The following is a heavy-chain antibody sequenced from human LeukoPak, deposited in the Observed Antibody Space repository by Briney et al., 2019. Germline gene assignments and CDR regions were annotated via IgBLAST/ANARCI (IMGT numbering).Heavy chain of an antibody. V-gene: IGHV4-4*09. CDR3: ARVGSYGYRYYFDY. D-gene: IGHD5-18*01. J-gene: IGHJ4*02. Sequence: SGTLSLTCTVSGGSMTQYFWNWIRQPPGKGLEWIGYTHTSGSPDYSRSLKSRVTISLDTSKNQFSLKLSSVTAADTAVYYCARVGSYGYRYYFDYWGQGTLVTVSS. CDR2: THTSGSP. CDR1: GGSMTQYF.